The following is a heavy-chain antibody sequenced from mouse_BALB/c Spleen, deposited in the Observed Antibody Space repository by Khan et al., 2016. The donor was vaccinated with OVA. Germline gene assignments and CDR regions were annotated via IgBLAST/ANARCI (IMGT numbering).Heavy chain of an antibody. CDR1: GFTFRNYA. J-gene: IGHJ3*01. CDR3: ARELVTTVVATPFAY. D-gene: IGHD1-1*01. Sequence: DVQLVESGGGLVKPGGSLKLSCAASGFTFRNYAMSWVRQTPEKRLEWVATISSGGSYTYYPDSVQGRFTISRDNAQNTLYLQMSSLRSEDTAIYYCARELVTTVVATPFAYWGQGTLVTVSA. CDR2: ISSGGSYT. V-gene: IGHV5-9-3*01.